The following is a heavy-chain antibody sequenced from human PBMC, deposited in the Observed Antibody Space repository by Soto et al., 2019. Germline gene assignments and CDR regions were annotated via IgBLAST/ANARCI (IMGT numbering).Heavy chain of an antibody. Sequence: QVQLVQSGAEVKKPGASVKVSCRSSGYPFTHYGITWVRQAPGQGLEWMGWISPFNGNTNYGQTLQGRVTLTTDTSTSKVYIELRSLRSDDTAVYYCARDQSFDRSYYYGIDFWGQGTTVTVSS. CDR3: ARDQSFDRSYYYGIDF. J-gene: IGHJ6*02. CDR1: GYPFTHYG. D-gene: IGHD3-22*01. CDR2: ISPFNGNT. V-gene: IGHV1-18*01.